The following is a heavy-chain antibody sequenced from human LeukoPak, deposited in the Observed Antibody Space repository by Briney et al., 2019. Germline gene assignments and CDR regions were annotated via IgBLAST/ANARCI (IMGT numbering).Heavy chain of an antibody. J-gene: IGHJ4*02. D-gene: IGHD3-3*01. CDR2: ISYDGSNK. Sequence: SGGSLRLSCAASGFTFSSYAMHWVRQAPGKGLEWVAVISYDGSNKYYADSVKGRFTISRDNSKNTLYLQMNSLRAEDTAVYYCAREIRRYYDFWSGYFDYWGQGTLVTVSS. CDR3: AREIRRYYDFWSGYFDY. V-gene: IGHV3-30-3*01. CDR1: GFTFSSYA.